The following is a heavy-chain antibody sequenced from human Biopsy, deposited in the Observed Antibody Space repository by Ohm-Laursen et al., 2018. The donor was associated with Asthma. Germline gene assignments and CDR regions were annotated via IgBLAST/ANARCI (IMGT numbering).Heavy chain of an antibody. Sequence: SDTLSLTCIVSGDAMSTSGSYWGWIRQSPGKGLDWIGSIYYSGRTYYNPSLESRVTISADTSKNHFSLKVPSVTAADTAVYYCARAVSSSSYWYFDLWGRGDLVTVSS. CDR1: GDAMSTSGSY. D-gene: IGHD6-6*01. J-gene: IGHJ2*01. CDR2: IYYSGRT. CDR3: ARAVSSSSYWYFDL. V-gene: IGHV4-39*02.